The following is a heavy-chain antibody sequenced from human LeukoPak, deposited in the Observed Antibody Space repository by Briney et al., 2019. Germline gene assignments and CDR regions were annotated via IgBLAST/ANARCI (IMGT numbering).Heavy chain of an antibody. Sequence: GGSLRLSCAASGFTFSDYYMSWIRQAPGKGLEWVSYISSSGSTIYYADSVKGRFTISRDNAKNSLYLQMNSLRAEDTAVYYCATHYDFWGGYPDAFDIWGQGTMVTVSS. V-gene: IGHV3-11*01. CDR3: ATHYDFWGGYPDAFDI. CDR2: ISSSGSTI. D-gene: IGHD3-3*01. CDR1: GFTFSDYY. J-gene: IGHJ3*02.